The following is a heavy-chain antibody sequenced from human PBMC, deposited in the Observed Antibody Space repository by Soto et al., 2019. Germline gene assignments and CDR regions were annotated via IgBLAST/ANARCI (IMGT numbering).Heavy chain of an antibody. CDR2: INQGGSEK. Sequence: EVQLVESGGGLVQPGGSLRLSCAASGFIFSDYWMNWVRQAPGKGLEWVANINQGGSEKYYVDSVKGRFTISRDNAKNSLYLQRDSLRVEDTAVYYCARDHHDTWGGSDAIDIWGQGTMVIVSS. J-gene: IGHJ3*02. D-gene: IGHD3-16*01. CDR3: ARDHHDTWGGSDAIDI. CDR1: GFIFSDYW. V-gene: IGHV3-7*01.